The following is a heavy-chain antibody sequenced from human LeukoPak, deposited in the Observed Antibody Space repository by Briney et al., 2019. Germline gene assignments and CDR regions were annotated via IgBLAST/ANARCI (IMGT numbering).Heavy chain of an antibody. V-gene: IGHV4-4*07. CDR3: ARDRDYGDLYYFDY. D-gene: IGHD4-17*01. CDR1: GGSLSIYY. Sequence: PSDTLSLTCTVSGGSLSIYYWSWLPQPAGRGLVWIGRIYTSGSTNYNPSLKSRVTMSVDTSKNQFSLKLSSVTAADTAVYYCARDRDYGDLYYFDYWGQGTLVTVSS. CDR2: IYTSGST. J-gene: IGHJ4*02.